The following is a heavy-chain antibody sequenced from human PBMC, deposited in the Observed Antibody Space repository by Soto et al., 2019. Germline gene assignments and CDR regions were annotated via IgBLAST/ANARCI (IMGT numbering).Heavy chain of an antibody. CDR1: GGSISSSSYY. V-gene: IGHV4-39*01. J-gene: IGHJ4*02. CDR3: ATLYSSSWYCYFDY. CDR2: IYYSGST. D-gene: IGHD6-13*01. Sequence: SETLSLTCTVSGGSISSSSYYWGWIRQPPGKGLEWIGSIYYSGSTYYNPSLKSRVTISVDTSKNQFSLKLSSVTAADTAMYYCATLYSSSWYCYFDYWGQGTLVTVSS.